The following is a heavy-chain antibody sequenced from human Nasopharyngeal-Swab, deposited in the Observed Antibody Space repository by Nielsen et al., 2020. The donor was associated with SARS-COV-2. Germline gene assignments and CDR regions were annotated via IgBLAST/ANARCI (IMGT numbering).Heavy chain of an antibody. J-gene: IGHJ2*01. CDR3: ARGPRYFAL. CDR1: GYSFTTKW. Sequence: ESLMIPCRTSGYSFTTKWFGRVRQMPGKGLEWVGSIYPGDSDTRYSPSVQGQVTISADKSISTAYLQWSTLKASDTAIYYCARGPRYFALWGRGTLVTVSS. V-gene: IGHV5-51*01. D-gene: IGHD2-15*01. CDR2: IYPGDSDT.